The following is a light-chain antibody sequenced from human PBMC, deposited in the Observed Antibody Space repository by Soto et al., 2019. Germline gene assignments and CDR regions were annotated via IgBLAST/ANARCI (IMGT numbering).Light chain of an antibody. V-gene: IGKV3-15*01. CDR1: QSVSSN. CDR2: GAS. Sequence: EIVMTQSPATLSVSPGERATFSCRASQSVSSNLAWYQQKPGQAPRLLIYGASIRATGIPARFSGSGSGTEFTLTISSLQSEDFAVYYCQQSSNWPPEITFGQGTRLEIK. CDR3: QQSSNWPPEIT. J-gene: IGKJ5*01.